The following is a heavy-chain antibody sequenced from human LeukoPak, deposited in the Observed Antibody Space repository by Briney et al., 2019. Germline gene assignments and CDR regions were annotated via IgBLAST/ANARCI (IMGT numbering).Heavy chain of an antibody. J-gene: IGHJ5*02. Sequence: GGSLRLSCAGSGFNFSDRYMSWMRQAPGKGLEWVSYISNRAYSKYYADSVKGRFTISRDNTKNSLFLQMTNLSAEDTAVYYCARGKRRFDLWGQGTLVTVSS. CDR1: GFNFSDRY. CDR3: ARGKRRFDL. V-gene: IGHV3-11*01. CDR2: ISNRAYSK. D-gene: IGHD4-23*01.